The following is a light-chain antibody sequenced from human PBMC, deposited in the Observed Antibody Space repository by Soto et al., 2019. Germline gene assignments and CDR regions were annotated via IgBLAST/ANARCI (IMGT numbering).Light chain of an antibody. Sequence: DIVMTQSPGTLSVSPGERATLFCRASQSVRSSLAWYQQKPGQAPRLFIYDASTRATGIPARFSGSGSGTEFTLTISSLEPEDFAVYYCQQRSNWPRTFGQGTRLEIK. J-gene: IGKJ5*01. CDR3: QQRSNWPRT. CDR1: QSVRSS. CDR2: DAS. V-gene: IGKV3-15*01.